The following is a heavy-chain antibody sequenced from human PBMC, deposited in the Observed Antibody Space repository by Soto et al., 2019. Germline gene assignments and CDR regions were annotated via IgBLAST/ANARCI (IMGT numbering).Heavy chain of an antibody. CDR3: SRENWFQDY. CDR1: GFTFTRYY. V-gene: IGHV3-7*03. Sequence: GGSLRLSCVASGFTFTRYYMTWVRQAPGKGLEWVASINLDGSEQFYVDSVKGRFIISRDNARSSLHLQMNSLRAEDTALYFCSRENWFQDYWGPGTLVTVSS. CDR2: INLDGSEQ. J-gene: IGHJ4*02. D-gene: IGHD3-9*01.